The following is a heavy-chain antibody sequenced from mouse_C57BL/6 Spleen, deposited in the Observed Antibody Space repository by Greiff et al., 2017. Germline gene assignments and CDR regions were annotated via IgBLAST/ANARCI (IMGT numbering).Heavy chain of an antibody. Sequence: QVQLQQSGAELVKPGASVKLSCKASGYTFTSSWMHWVKQRPGQGLEWIGMIHPTSGSTNYNEKFKSKATLTVDKSSSTAYMQLSSLTSEDSAVYYCARIGNQLKRAMDYWGQGTSVTVSS. V-gene: IGHV1-64*01. CDR1: GYTFTSSW. J-gene: IGHJ4*01. CDR3: ARIGNQLKRAMDY. CDR2: IHPTSGST. D-gene: IGHD1-3*01.